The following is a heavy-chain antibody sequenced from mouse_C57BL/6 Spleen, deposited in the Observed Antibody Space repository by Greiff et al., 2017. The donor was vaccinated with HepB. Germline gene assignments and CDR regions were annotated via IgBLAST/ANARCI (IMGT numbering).Heavy chain of an antibody. D-gene: IGHD1-1*01. Sequence: VMLVESGPELVKPGASVKISCKASGYAFSSSWMNWVKQRPGKGLEWIGRIYPGDGDTNYNGKFKGKATLTADKASSTAYMQLSSLTSEDSEVYFCAIPPSTTVVAHWYFDVWGTETTVTVSS. J-gene: IGHJ1*03. CDR1: GYAFSSSW. CDR2: IYPGDGDT. CDR3: AIPPSTTVVAHWYFDV. V-gene: IGHV1-82*01.